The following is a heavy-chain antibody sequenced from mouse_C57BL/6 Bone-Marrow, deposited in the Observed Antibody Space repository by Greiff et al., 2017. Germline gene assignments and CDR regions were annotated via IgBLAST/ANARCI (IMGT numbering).Heavy chain of an antibody. CDR2: IDPSDSYT. D-gene: IGHD4-1*01. Sequence: QVQLQQPGAELVKPGASVKLSCKASGYTFTSYWMQWVKQRPGQGLEWIGEIDPSDSYTNYNQKFKGKATLTVDTPSSTAYMQLSSLTSEDSAVYYCARGNWGDYWGQGTTLTVSS. J-gene: IGHJ2*01. CDR3: ARGNWGDY. CDR1: GYTFTSYW. V-gene: IGHV1-50*01.